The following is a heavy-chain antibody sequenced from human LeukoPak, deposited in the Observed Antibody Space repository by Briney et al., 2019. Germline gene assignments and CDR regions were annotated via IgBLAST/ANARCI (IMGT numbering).Heavy chain of an antibody. CDR3: AKESLVKYSSGWYYYFDY. V-gene: IGHV3-23*01. Sequence: GGSLRLSCAASGFTFSSCAMSWVRQAPGKGLEWVSAISGSGGSTYYADSVKGRFTISRDNSKNTLYLQMNSLRAEDTAVYYCAKESLVKYSSGWYYYFDYWGQGTLVTVSS. J-gene: IGHJ4*02. CDR2: ISGSGGST. D-gene: IGHD6-19*01. CDR1: GFTFSSCA.